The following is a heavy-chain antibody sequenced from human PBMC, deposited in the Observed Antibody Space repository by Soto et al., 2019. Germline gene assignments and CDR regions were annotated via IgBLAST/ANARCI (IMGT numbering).Heavy chain of an antibody. CDR1: GGSISSGGYS. V-gene: IGHV4-30-2*01. Sequence: QLQLQESGSGLVKPSQTLSLTCAVAGGSISSGGYSWSWIRQPPGKGLEWIGYIYQRGRTYYNPSRKSRVTIAVDRSKNQFSRKLSSVTAADTAGYDCASGLVTTLHYWGQGTLGTVAS. CDR2: IYQRGRT. D-gene: IGHD4-17*01. CDR3: ASGLVTTLHY. J-gene: IGHJ4*02.